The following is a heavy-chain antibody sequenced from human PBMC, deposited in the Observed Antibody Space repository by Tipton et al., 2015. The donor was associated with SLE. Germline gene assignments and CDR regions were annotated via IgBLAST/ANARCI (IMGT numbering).Heavy chain of an antibody. Sequence: TLSLTCTVSGGSITTYYWSWIRQSPGKGLEWIGNIYYRGSPHYSPSLRSRVIISGDASKNQFSLQLSSMTAADTAVYFCARQEQNTPSFGNVYFFGHWGQGTLVTASS. J-gene: IGHJ4*02. V-gene: IGHV4-59*08. CDR2: IYYRGSP. D-gene: IGHD4-23*01. CDR1: GGSITTYY. CDR3: ARQEQNTPSFGNVYFFGH.